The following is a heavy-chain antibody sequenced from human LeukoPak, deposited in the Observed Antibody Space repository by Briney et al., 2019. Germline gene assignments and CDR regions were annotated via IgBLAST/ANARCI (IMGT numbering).Heavy chain of an antibody. J-gene: IGHJ4*02. D-gene: IGHD3-16*01. V-gene: IGHV1-2*02. Sequence: ASVKVSCKASGYTFTGYYMHWVRQAPGQGLEWMGWINPNSGGTNYAQKFQGRVTMTRDTSISTAYMELSRLRSDDTAVYYCARRISDYVWGSYPFEYFDYWGQGTLVTVSS. CDR3: ARRISDYVWGSYPFEYFDY. CDR1: GYTFTGYY. CDR2: INPNSGGT.